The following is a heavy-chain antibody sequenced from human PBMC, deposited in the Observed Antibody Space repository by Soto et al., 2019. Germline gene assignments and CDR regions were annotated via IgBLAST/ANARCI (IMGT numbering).Heavy chain of an antibody. D-gene: IGHD1-26*01. CDR1: GGTFSTYI. Sequence: QVQLVQSGAEVKKPGSSVRVSCKASGGTFSTYIISWVRQAPGQGLEWMGRISPMVGIAIYAQKFQGRIAITADKSTSIAYLEVTSLRNEDTAVYYRARLASGSYDYWGQGTLITVSS. V-gene: IGHV1-69*02. J-gene: IGHJ4*02. CDR3: ARLASGSYDY. CDR2: ISPMVGIA.